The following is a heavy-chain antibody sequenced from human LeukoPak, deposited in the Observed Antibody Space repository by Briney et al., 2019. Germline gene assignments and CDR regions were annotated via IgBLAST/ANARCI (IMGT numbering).Heavy chain of an antibody. CDR3: AKGTSYYWSNANWFDP. CDR2: ISGGGDST. V-gene: IGHV3-23*01. Sequence: AGGSLRLSCAASGFTFRSYAMSWVRQAPGKGLEWVSTISGGGDSTYYADSVKGRFTISRDTSRDTLFLQMNSLKADDTALYYCAKGTSYYWSNANWFDPWGQGTLVTVSS. CDR1: GFTFRSYA. D-gene: IGHD1-20*01. J-gene: IGHJ5*02.